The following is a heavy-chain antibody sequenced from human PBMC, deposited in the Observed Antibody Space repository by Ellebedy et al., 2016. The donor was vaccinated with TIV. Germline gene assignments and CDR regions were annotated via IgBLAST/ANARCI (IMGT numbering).Heavy chain of an antibody. D-gene: IGHD3-9*01. J-gene: IGHJ6*02. CDR2: INAGIGNT. CDR3: ARRFDIVTGSYPRGYYGLDI. Sequence: AASVKVSCKASGYTFTTYAIHWVRQAPGQRPEWMGWINAGIGNTKYSDNFQGRVTIPTDTSASTAYMELSSLRSEDTAVYYCARRFDIVTGSYPRGYYGLDIWGQGTTVTVSS. V-gene: IGHV1-3*01. CDR1: GYTFTTYA.